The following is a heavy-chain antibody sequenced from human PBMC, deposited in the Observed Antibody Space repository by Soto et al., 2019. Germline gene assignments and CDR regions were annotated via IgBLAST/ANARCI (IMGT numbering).Heavy chain of an antibody. CDR2: FDPEDGET. Sequence: ASVKVSCKVSGYTLTELSMHWVRQAPGKGLEWMGGFDPEDGETIYAQKFQGRVTMTEDTSTDTAYMELSSLRSEDTAVYYCATPYFYDSSGYYAVDYWGQGTLVTVSS. V-gene: IGHV1-24*01. CDR1: GYTLTELS. CDR3: ATPYFYDSSGYYAVDY. D-gene: IGHD3-22*01. J-gene: IGHJ4*02.